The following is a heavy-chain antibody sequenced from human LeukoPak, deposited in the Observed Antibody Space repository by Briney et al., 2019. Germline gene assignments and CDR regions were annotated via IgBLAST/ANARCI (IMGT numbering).Heavy chain of an antibody. CDR2: IIPDGSVT. D-gene: IGHD5-24*01. J-gene: IGHJ4*02. Sequence: PGGSLRLSCAASGFTFSDYVMHWVRQVPGKGLVWVSRIIPDGSVTTYADSVKGRFTISRDNAKNTLYLQLNSLRAEDTAVYYCVSDYNFKIDYWGQGTLATVSS. V-gene: IGHV3-74*01. CDR3: VSDYNFKIDY. CDR1: GFTFSDYV.